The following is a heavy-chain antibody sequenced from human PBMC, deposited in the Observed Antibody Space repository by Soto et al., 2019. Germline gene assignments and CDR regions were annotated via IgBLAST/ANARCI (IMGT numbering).Heavy chain of an antibody. CDR3: ARGGGIAVAGTCD. CDR1: GGTFSSYT. CDR2: IIPILGIA. V-gene: IGHV1-69*02. J-gene: IGHJ4*02. Sequence: QVQLVQSGAEVKKPGSSVKVSCKASGGTFSSYTISWVRQAPGQGLEWMGRIIPILGIANYAQKFQGRVTITADNSTITAYMALSSLRSEDTAVYYCARGGGIAVAGTCDWGQGTLVTVSS. D-gene: IGHD6-19*01.